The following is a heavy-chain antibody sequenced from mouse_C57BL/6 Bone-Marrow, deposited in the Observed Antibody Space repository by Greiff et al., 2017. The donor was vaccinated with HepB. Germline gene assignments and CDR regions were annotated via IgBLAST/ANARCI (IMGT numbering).Heavy chain of an antibody. CDR2: IHPNSGST. CDR1: GYTFTSYW. Sequence: QVQLQQPGAELVKPGASVKLSCKASGYTFTSYWMHWVKQRPGQGLEWIGMIHPNSGSTNYNEKFKSKATLTVDKSSSTAYMQLSSLTSEDSAVYYCARSFTTVVYWYFDVWGTGTTVTVSS. J-gene: IGHJ1*03. CDR3: ARSFTTVVYWYFDV. V-gene: IGHV1-64*01. D-gene: IGHD1-1*01.